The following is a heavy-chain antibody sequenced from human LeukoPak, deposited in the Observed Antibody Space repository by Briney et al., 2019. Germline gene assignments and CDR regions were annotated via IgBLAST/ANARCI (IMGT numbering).Heavy chain of an antibody. CDR3: TTVIVGYYFDY. D-gene: IGHD3-22*01. CDR2: IKSKTDGGTT. J-gene: IGHJ4*02. V-gene: IGHV3-15*01. CDR1: GFTFTNAW. Sequence: MSGGSLRLSCAVSGFTFTNAWMSWVRQAPGKGLEWVGRIKSKTDGGTTDYAAPVKGRFTISRDDSKNTLYLQMNSLKTEDTAVYYCTTVIVGYYFDYWGQGTLVTVSS.